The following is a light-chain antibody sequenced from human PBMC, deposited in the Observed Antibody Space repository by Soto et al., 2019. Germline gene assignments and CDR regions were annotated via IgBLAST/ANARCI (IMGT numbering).Light chain of an antibody. CDR1: RSISNW. CDR3: QQYGSFSTIT. CDR2: DAS. Sequence: DIQMTQSPSTLSASVGDRVTITCRASRSISNWLAWYQQRPGIAPKLLIFDASILQSGVPSRFSGSGSGTEFTLSISRLQTDDFATSYCQQYGSFSTITFGGGTKVEI. J-gene: IGKJ4*01. V-gene: IGKV1-5*01.